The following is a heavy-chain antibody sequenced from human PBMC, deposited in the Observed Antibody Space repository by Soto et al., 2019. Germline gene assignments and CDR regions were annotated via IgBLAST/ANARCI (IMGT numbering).Heavy chain of an antibody. Sequence: QVQLVQSGAEMQQPGASVRVSCKASGGTFSKYAFSWVRQAPGQGREGLGGTIPMFGTPNYAQKFQGRVAISADESTATVYMELSSLRSEDTAVYFCARPLRDRNYYYGMAVWGQGTTVTVSS. D-gene: IGHD3-22*01. CDR2: TIPMFGTP. CDR3: ARPLRDRNYYYGMAV. V-gene: IGHV1-69*01. J-gene: IGHJ6*02. CDR1: GGTFSKYA.